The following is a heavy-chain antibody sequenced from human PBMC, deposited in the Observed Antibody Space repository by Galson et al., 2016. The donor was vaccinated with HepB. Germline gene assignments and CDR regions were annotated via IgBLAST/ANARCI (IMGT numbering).Heavy chain of an antibody. CDR3: AKERLVRRIFDH. CDR2: ISTRRTT. CDR1: GFVFSNFG. V-gene: IGHV3-23*01. Sequence: CAASGFVFSNFGSSWVRQAPGKGLEWVASISTRRTTYYSDSVQGRFTISRDNSNNTLYLQMNGLRAEDTAVYYCAKERLVRRIFDHWGQGTLLTVSS. J-gene: IGHJ4*02. D-gene: IGHD1-1*01.